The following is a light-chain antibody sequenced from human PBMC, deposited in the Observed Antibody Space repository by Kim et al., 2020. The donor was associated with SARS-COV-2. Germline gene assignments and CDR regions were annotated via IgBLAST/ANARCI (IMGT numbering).Light chain of an antibody. V-gene: IGKV3D-15*01. CDR2: GAS. CDR3: QQYNKWMYT. Sequence: VSPGERATLSGRASQSVSSNLAWYQKKPGQAPRLVIYGASTRAAGVPARFSGSVSGAEFTLTISNLQPEDCAVYYCQQYNKWMYTFGQGTKVDIK. CDR1: QSVSSN. J-gene: IGKJ2*01.